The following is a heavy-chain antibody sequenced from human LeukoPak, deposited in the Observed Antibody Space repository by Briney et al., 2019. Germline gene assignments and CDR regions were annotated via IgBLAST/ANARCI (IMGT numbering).Heavy chain of an antibody. CDR2: ISAYNGNT. J-gene: IGHJ6*03. V-gene: IGHV1-18*01. D-gene: IGHD5-18*01. Sequence: ASVKVSCKASGYTFTSYGISWMRQAPGQGLEWMGWISAYNGNTNYAQKLQGRVTMTTDTSTSTAYMELRSLRSDDTAVYYCARGGRGYSYGYYYYYMDVWGKGTTVTVSS. CDR3: ARGGRGYSYGYYYYYMDV. CDR1: GYTFTSYG.